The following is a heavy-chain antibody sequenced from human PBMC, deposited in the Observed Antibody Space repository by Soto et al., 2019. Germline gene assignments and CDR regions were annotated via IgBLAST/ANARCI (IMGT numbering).Heavy chain of an antibody. J-gene: IGHJ6*02. V-gene: IGHV3-33*01. Sequence: QVQLVESGGGVVQPGRSLRLSCAASGFKFNNYGMHWVRQAPGKGLEWVAVIWNDGTGYYYANSVKGRFTISGDHSKNTLSLQMSGLRAEDSALYYCARGQISPPTGGVAAARGVMAVWSQGSTISESS. D-gene: IGHD6-13*01. CDR3: ARGQISPPTGGVAAARGVMAV. CDR1: GFKFNNYG. CDR2: IWNDGTGY.